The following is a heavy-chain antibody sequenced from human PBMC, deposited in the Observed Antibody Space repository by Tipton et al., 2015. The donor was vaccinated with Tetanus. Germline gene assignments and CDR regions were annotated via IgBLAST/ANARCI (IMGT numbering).Heavy chain of an antibody. V-gene: IGHV4-59*01. CDR3: ASHYGSGSDDAFDI. Sequence: LRLSCTVSGGSISSYYWSWIRQPPGKGLEWIGYIYYSGSTNYNPSLKSRVTISVDTSKNQFSLKLSSVTAADTAVYYCASHYGSGSDDAFDIWGQGTMVTVSS. CDR1: GGSISSYY. D-gene: IGHD3-10*01. J-gene: IGHJ3*02. CDR2: IYYSGST.